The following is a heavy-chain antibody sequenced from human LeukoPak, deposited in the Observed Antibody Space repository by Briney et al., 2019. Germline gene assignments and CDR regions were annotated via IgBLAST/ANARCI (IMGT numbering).Heavy chain of an antibody. CDR3: ARNGYYCMDV. CDR1: GFTFSSYW. CDR2: VLHSGRT. V-gene: IGHV4-4*02. J-gene: IGHJ6*04. Sequence: GSLRLSCAASGFTFSSYWMSWVRQSPGKGLEWIGEVLHSGRTTYNPSLKSRVTMSVDKSKNQFSLKLSAVTAADTAVYYCARNGYYCMDVWGRGTTVTVSS.